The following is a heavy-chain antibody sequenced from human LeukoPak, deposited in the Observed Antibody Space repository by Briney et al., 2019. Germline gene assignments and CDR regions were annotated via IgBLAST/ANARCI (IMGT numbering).Heavy chain of an antibody. CDR3: AREAPGYSYGNPTWFDP. CDR2: INPSGAYT. V-gene: IGHV1-46*01. Sequence: GASVKVSCKASGYTFTSYYLHWVRQAPGQGLEWMGLINPSGAYTSSAQKFQGRVTMTRSTSTSTVYMELSSLRSEDTAVYYCAREAPGYSYGNPTWFDPWGQGTLVIVSS. CDR1: GYTFTSYY. D-gene: IGHD5-18*01. J-gene: IGHJ5*02.